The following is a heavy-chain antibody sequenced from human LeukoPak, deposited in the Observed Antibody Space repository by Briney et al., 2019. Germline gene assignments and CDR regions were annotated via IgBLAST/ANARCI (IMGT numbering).Heavy chain of an antibody. CDR3: AGGYYSSIAARRARGYYFDY. V-gene: IGHV3-21*01. D-gene: IGHD6-6*01. Sequence: GGSLRLSCAASGFTFSSYAMSWVRQAPGKGLEWVSSISSSSSHIYYADSVKGRFTISRDNAKNSLYLQMNSLRAEDTAVYYCAGGYYSSIAARRARGYYFDYWGQGTLVTVSS. J-gene: IGHJ4*02. CDR2: ISSSSSHI. CDR1: GFTFSSYA.